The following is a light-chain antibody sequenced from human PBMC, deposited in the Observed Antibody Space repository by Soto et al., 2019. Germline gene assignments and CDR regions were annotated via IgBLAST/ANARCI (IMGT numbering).Light chain of an antibody. Sequence: EIVLTQSPATLSLSPGERATLSCRASQSVSSYLAWYQQKPGQAPRLLIYDASSRATGIPARFSGSGSGTDFTLTISSLQPEDFATYYCQQSYSTPHTFGGGTKVEIK. V-gene: IGKV3-11*01. CDR2: DAS. CDR3: QQSYSTPHT. CDR1: QSVSSY. J-gene: IGKJ4*01.